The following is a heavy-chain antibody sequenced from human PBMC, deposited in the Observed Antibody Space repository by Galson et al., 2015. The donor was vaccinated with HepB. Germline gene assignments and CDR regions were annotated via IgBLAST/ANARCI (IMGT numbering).Heavy chain of an antibody. V-gene: IGHV1-18*04. CDR1: GYTFTSYG. Sequence: SVKVSCKASGYTFTSYGISWVRQAPGQGLEWMGWISAYNGNTNYAQKLQGRVTMTTDTSTSTAYMELRSLRSDDTAVYYCARDAMVRGVMASGHWGQGTLVTVSS. CDR3: ARDAMVRGVMASGH. J-gene: IGHJ4*02. CDR2: ISAYNGNT. D-gene: IGHD3-10*01.